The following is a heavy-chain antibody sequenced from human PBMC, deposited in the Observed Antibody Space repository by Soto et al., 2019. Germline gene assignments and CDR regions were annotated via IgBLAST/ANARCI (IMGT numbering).Heavy chain of an antibody. J-gene: IGHJ4*02. D-gene: IGHD3-10*01. CDR1: GDTFNFYS. Sequence: QVQLVQSGAEVKRPGSSVKVSCKASGDTFNFYSINWVRQAPGLGLEWMGRVNPIVSMSNYAQKFQGRVTMTADKSTSTDYMELSSLRSEDTDIYYCASSYGSGYRAFDYWGQGAPVTVSS. V-gene: IGHV1-69*02. CDR2: VNPIVSMS. CDR3: ASSYGSGYRAFDY.